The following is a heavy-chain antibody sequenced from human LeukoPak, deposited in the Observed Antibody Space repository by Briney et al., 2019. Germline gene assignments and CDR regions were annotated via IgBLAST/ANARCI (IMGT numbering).Heavy chain of an antibody. Sequence: ASVSVSCKASGYTFTNFGISWVRQAPGQGLEWMGWISAYNGNTKYPQKLQGRVTMTTDTSTSTAYMELRSLRSDDTAVYYCARTYYYDSSGYYYGHWFDPWGQGTLVTVSS. D-gene: IGHD3-22*01. CDR1: GYTFTNFG. CDR3: ARTYYYDSSGYYYGHWFDP. CDR2: ISAYNGNT. J-gene: IGHJ5*02. V-gene: IGHV1-18*01.